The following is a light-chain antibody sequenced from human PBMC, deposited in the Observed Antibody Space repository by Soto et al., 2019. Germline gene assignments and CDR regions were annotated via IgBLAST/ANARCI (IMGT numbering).Light chain of an antibody. V-gene: IGLV1-47*01. CDR3: ATWDDSLSGV. Sequence: QSVLTQPPAASGTPRQRVTISCSGSSCNIGSNYVYWYQQFPGTAPKLLIYRNDQRPSGVPDRFSGSKSGTSASLAISGLRSEDEADYYCATWDDSLSGVFGGGTKLTVL. CDR1: SCNIGSNY. J-gene: IGLJ2*01. CDR2: RND.